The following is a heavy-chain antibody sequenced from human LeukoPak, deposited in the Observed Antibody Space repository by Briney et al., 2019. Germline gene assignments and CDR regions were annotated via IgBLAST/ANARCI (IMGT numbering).Heavy chain of an antibody. CDR1: GYTFNNFD. V-gene: IGHV1-8*01. CDR2: LNPDSGRT. J-gene: IGHJ4*02. D-gene: IGHD3-10*01. CDR3: ARTMVRGVPGFDY. Sequence: ASVKVSCKPSGYTFNNFDINWVRQATGQGLECLGWLNPDSGRTGYAPKFQGRVTMTRSTSTGTFYMELSSLRSEDTAVYYCARTMVRGVPGFDYWGQGTLVTVSP.